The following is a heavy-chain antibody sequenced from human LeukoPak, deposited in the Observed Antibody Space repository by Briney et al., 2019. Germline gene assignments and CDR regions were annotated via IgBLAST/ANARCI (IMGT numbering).Heavy chain of an antibody. V-gene: IGHV3-23*01. CDR2: IYGSGQTT. D-gene: IGHD6-19*01. Sequence: GGSLRLSCAASGFTFTIYAMTWVRQAPGKGLEWVSGIYGSGQTTYYADPVKGRFTISRDNSKNTLYLQMSSLRLGDTAVYYCAKVSKRWPDGYLDFWGQGALVTVSS. J-gene: IGHJ4*02. CDR3: AKVSKRWPDGYLDF. CDR1: GFTFTIYA.